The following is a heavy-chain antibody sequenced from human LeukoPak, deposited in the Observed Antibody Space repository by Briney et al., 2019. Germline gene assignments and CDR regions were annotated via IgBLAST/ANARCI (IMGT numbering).Heavy chain of an antibody. D-gene: IGHD6-13*01. CDR1: GGSLSGYY. J-gene: IGHJ4*02. CDR3: ARVSPILRSWYPWFDY. CDR2: IYYSGST. V-gene: IGHV4-59*01. Sequence: SETLSLTCAVSGGSLSGYYWSWIRQPPGKGLEWIGYIYYSGSTNYNPSLKSRVTISVDTSKNQFSLKLSSVTAADTAVYYCARVSPILRSWYPWFDYWGQGTLVTVSS.